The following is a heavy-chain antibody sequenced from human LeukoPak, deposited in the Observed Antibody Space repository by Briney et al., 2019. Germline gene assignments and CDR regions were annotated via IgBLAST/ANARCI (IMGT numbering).Heavy chain of an antibody. CDR3: AKTVNYYDSRRLDY. CDR2: ISYDGSNR. Sequence: GGSLRLSCAAFAFPFINYDIHWVRHAPGKGLILIALISYDGSNRYYADYVQGRFTISRDNSKNTLYLQMNSLRAEDTAVYYCAKTVNYYDSRRLDYWGQGTLVTVSS. J-gene: IGHJ4*02. CDR1: AFPFINYD. V-gene: IGHV3-30*18. D-gene: IGHD3-22*01.